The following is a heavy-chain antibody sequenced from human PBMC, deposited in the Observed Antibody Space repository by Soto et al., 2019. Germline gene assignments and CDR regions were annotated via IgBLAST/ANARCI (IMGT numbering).Heavy chain of an antibody. Sequence: QVQLVQSGAEVRRPGASVKVSCRASGYTFTDYHMHWVRQAPGQGLEWMGIINPSGGSTSYAQRLQGRVTMTRDTSTSTVHMELSSLRSEDTAVYFRARDREGGNSPLVWAFDYWGQGTLVTVSS. J-gene: IGHJ4*02. CDR1: GYTFTDYH. V-gene: IGHV1-46*04. CDR2: INPSGGST. CDR3: ARDREGGNSPLVWAFDY. D-gene: IGHD5-18*01.